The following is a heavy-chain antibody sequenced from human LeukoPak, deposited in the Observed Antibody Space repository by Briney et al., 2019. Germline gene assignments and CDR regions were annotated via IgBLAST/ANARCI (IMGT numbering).Heavy chain of an antibody. Sequence: SVKVSCKASGFTFTSSAMQWVRQARGQRLEWIGWIVVGSGNTNYAQKFQERVTITRDMSTSTVYMELSSLRSEDTAVYYCAADPLGYYYGSGSLSWGQGTLVTVSS. D-gene: IGHD3-10*01. V-gene: IGHV1-58*02. CDR2: IVVGSGNT. CDR1: GFTFTSSA. J-gene: IGHJ5*02. CDR3: AADPLGYYYGSGSLS.